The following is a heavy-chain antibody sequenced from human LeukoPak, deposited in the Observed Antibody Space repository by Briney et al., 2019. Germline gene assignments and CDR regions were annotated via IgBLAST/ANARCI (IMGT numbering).Heavy chain of an antibody. J-gene: IGHJ4*01. V-gene: IGHV3-7*01. CDR2: IRQDGSEK. Sequence: GGSLRLSCGASGFTFSDYWMRWVRLAPGKGLEWVASIRQDGSEKSYVDSVKGRFTISRDNTWNSLYLQMNSLRAEDTAVYYCARDGTAPGLYFDLWGQGTLVTVSS. CDR1: GFTFSDYW. D-gene: IGHD1/OR15-1a*01. CDR3: ARDGTAPGLYFDL.